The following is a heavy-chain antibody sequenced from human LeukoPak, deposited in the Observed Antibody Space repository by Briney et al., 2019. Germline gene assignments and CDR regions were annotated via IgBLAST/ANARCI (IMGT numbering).Heavy chain of an antibody. D-gene: IGHD3-10*01. V-gene: IGHV1-18*01. CDR1: GYTFTSYG. Sequence: ASVKVSCKASGYTFTSYGISWVRQAPGQGLEWMGWIRAYNGNTNYAQKFQGRVTMTRDTSISTAYMELSRLRSDDTAVYYCAREYRETYYYGSGSDSWFDPWGQGTLVTVSS. J-gene: IGHJ5*02. CDR3: AREYRETYYYGSGSDSWFDP. CDR2: IRAYNGNT.